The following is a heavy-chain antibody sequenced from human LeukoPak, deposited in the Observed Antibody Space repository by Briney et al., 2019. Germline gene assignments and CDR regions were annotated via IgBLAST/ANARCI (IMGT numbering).Heavy chain of an antibody. CDR1: GYTFTDYY. Sequence: ASVKVSCKASGYTFTDYYIHWVRQAPGQGLEWMGWINPNTGDTHYAQKILGRVTMTRDTSVSTAYMELSRLTSDDTAVYYCARVTNYYYMDVWGKGTTVTVS. J-gene: IGHJ6*03. CDR2: INPNTGDT. D-gene: IGHD1-14*01. CDR3: ARVTNYYYMDV. V-gene: IGHV1-2*02.